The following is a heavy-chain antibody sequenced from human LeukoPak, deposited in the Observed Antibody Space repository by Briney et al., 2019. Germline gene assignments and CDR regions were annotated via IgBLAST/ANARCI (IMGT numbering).Heavy chain of an antibody. J-gene: IGHJ4*02. CDR2: IIPISGTA. V-gene: IGHV1-69*13. CDR3: AVGHYYGSGSYAAPFDY. D-gene: IGHD3-10*01. CDR1: GGTFSSYA. Sequence: GASVKVSCKASGGTFSSYAISWVRQAPGQGLEWMGGIIPISGTANYAQKFQGRVTITADESTSTAYMELSSLRSEDTAVYYCAVGHYYGSGSYAAPFDYWGQGTLVTVSS.